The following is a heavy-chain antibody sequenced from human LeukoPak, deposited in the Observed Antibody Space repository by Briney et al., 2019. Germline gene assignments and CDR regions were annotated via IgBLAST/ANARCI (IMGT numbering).Heavy chain of an antibody. J-gene: IGHJ3*02. D-gene: IGHD3-10*01. CDR1: GYTFTSYA. Sequence: ASVKVSCKASGYTFTSYAMNWVRQAPGQGLEWMGWINTNTGNPTYAQGFTGRFVFPLDTSVSTAYLQISSLKAEDTAVYYCARDLRLWFGELFGGAFDIWGQGTMVTVSS. V-gene: IGHV7-4-1*02. CDR3: ARDLRLWFGELFGGAFDI. CDR2: INTNTGNP.